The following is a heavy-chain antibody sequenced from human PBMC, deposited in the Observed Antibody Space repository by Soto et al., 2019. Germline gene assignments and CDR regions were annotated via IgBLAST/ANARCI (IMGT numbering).Heavy chain of an antibody. CDR3: ARGMKLRYFDWLYPPFDY. CDR2: ISAYNGNT. Sequence: QVQLVQSGAEVKKPGASAKVSCKASGYTFTSYGISWVRQAPGQGLEWMGWISAYNGNTNYAQKLQGRVTMTTDTSTSTAYMELRSLRSDDTAVYYCARGMKLRYFDWLYPPFDYWGQGTLVTVSS. CDR1: GYTFTSYG. V-gene: IGHV1-18*04. J-gene: IGHJ4*02. D-gene: IGHD3-9*01.